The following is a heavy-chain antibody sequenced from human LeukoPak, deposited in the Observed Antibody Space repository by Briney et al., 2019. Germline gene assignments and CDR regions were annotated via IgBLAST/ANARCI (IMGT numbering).Heavy chain of an antibody. V-gene: IGHV3-15*01. Sequence: GGSLRLSCAASGFTFSNAWMSWVRQAPGKGLEWVGRIKSKTDGGTTDCAAPVKGRFTISRDDSKNTLYLQMNSLKTEDTAVYYCTTTAGYSYTRSAFDIWGQGTMVTVSS. CDR3: TTTAGYSYTRSAFDI. J-gene: IGHJ3*02. CDR2: IKSKTDGGTT. CDR1: GFTFSNAW. D-gene: IGHD3-10*01.